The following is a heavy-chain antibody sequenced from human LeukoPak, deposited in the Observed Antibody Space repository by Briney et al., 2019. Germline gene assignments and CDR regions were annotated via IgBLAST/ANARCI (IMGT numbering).Heavy chain of an antibody. D-gene: IGHD3-22*01. CDR2: ISGSGGGT. V-gene: IGHV3-23*01. CDR3: AKRGVAIRVILVGFHKEAYYFDS. J-gene: IGHJ4*02. Sequence: TGGSLRLSCAVSGITLSNYGMSWVRQAPGKGLEWVAGISGSGGGTNYADSVKGRFTVSRDNYKNTLYLQMNSLGAEDTAVYFCAKRGVAIRVILVGFHKEAYYFDSWGQGALVTVSS. CDR1: GITLSNYG.